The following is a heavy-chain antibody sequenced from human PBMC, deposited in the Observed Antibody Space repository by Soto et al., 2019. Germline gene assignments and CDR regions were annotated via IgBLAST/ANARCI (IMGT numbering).Heavy chain of an antibody. CDR3: GRAPSYYGSGSHH. V-gene: IGHV3-72*01. J-gene: IGHJ4*02. CDR1: GFTFSDPY. Sequence: PGGSLRLSCAASGFTFSDPYMDWVRQAPGKGLEWVGRIKNRANSYATEYAASVKGRFSISRDDSKNSLYLQMNSLKTEDTAVYYCGRAPSYYGSGSHHWGQGTLVTVSS. D-gene: IGHD3-10*01. CDR2: IKNRANSYAT.